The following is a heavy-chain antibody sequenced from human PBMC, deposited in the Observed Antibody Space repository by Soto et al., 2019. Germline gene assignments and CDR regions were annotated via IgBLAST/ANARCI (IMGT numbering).Heavy chain of an antibody. D-gene: IGHD4-17*01. CDR2: INYSGST. CDR3: ARRYGDYFDY. CDR1: GGSFSGYY. Sequence: SETLSLTCAVYGGSFSGYYWTWIRQPPGKGLEWIGYINYSGSTNYNPSLKSRVTISVDTSKNQFSLKLSSVTAADTAVYYCARRYGDYFDYWGQGTLVTVSS. V-gene: IGHV4-59*08. J-gene: IGHJ4*02.